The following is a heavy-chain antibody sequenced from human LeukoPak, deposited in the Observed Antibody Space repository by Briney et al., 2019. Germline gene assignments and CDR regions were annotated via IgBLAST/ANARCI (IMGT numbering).Heavy chain of an antibody. V-gene: IGHV3-7*03. Sequence: GGSLRLSCAVSGFPFSNSWMYWVRQAPGKGLEGVANIKKDGSGISYVESVKGRFIISRDNSRNSLYLQMNSLKVEDTAVYFCAGGNAMDVWGRGTAVTVYS. CDR2: IKKDGSGI. J-gene: IGHJ6*04. CDR3: AGGNAMDV. CDR1: GFPFSNSW.